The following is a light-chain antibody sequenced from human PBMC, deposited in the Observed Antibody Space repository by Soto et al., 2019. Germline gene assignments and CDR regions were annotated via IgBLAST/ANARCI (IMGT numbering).Light chain of an antibody. V-gene: IGKV3-15*01. CDR3: QQYLAIPRT. CDR2: GVS. CDR1: QSVSGN. J-gene: IGKJ1*01. Sequence: EIVMTQSPVTLSVSPGERAPLSCRASQSVSGNLAWYQQKPGQAPRLLIYGVSARATGIPARFSGSGFGTEFTLTISSLQSEDVAVYYCQQYLAIPRTFGQGTKVDIK.